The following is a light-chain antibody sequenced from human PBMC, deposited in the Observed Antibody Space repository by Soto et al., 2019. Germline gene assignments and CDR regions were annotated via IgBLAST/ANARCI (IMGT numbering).Light chain of an antibody. CDR2: DVT. Sequence: QSVLTQSPSASHSPGQAVTMSCTGTSSDIGGYNSVSWYQQHPGKAPKVMIYDVTKRPSGVPDRFSGSKSGNTASLTVSAPQAEDEADYYCSSYTDRKNLVFGTGTKV. V-gene: IGLV2-8*01. J-gene: IGLJ1*01. CDR3: SSYTDRKNLV. CDR1: SSDIGGYNS.